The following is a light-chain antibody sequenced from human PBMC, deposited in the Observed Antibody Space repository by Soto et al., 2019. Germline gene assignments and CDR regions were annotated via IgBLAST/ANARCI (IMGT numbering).Light chain of an antibody. V-gene: IGKV3-15*01. CDR2: GAS. CDR3: QQYYNWPPRIT. J-gene: IGKJ5*01. Sequence: EIVVRQSPATLSVSPGERATLSCRASHRVSSTFAWYQQTSGQAPRLLIYGASTRASGLPARFSGSGSGTEFTLTISSLQSEDFAVYYCQQYYNWPPRITFGQGTRLEIK. CDR1: HRVSST.